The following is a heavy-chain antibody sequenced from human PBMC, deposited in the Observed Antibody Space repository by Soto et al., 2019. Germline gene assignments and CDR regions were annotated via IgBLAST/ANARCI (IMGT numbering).Heavy chain of an antibody. CDR1: GGSISSGDYY. V-gene: IGHV4-30-4*01. Sequence: QVQLQESGPGLVKPSQTLSLTCTVSGGSISSGDYYWSWIRQPPGKGLEWIGYIYYSGSTYYNPSLKSRVTISVDTSKNQFSLKLSSVTAVDTAVYYCARAVSGGYSYGDFDYWGQGTLVTVSS. D-gene: IGHD5-18*01. CDR3: ARAVSGGYSYGDFDY. CDR2: IYYSGST. J-gene: IGHJ4*02.